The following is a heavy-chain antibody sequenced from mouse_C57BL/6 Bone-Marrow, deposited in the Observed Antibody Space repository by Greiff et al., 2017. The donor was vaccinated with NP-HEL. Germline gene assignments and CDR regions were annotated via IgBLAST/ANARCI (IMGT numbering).Heavy chain of an antibody. CDR1: GFSLTSYG. Sequence: QVQLKESGPGLVQPSQCLSITCTVSGFSLTSYGVHWVRQSPGKGLEWLGVIWRGGSTDYNAAFMSRLSSTKDNSKSQDFCKMNSLQANDTSIYYCAKNFSPPHITTVVAEGAMDYWGQGTSVTVSS. D-gene: IGHD1-1*01. CDR3: AKNFSPPHITTVVAEGAMDY. CDR2: IWRGGST. V-gene: IGHV2-5*01. J-gene: IGHJ4*01.